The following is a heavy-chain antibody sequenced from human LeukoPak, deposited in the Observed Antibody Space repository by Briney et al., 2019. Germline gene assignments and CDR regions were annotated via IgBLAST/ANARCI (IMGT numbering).Heavy chain of an antibody. CDR2: ISSSSSYI. J-gene: IGHJ4*02. CDR1: GFTFSSYS. V-gene: IGHV3-21*01. D-gene: IGHD4-17*01. Sequence: GGSLRLSCAASGFTFSSYSMNWVRQAPGKGLEWVSSISSSSSYIYYADSVKGRFTISRDNAENSLYLQMNSLRAEDTAVYYCAKDRDYGDYSDYWGQGTLVTVSS. CDR3: AKDRDYGDYSDY.